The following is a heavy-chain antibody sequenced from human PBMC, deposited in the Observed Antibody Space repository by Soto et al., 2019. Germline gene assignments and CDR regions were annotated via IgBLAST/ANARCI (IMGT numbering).Heavy chain of an antibody. D-gene: IGHD5-12*01. J-gene: IGHJ6*02. CDR2: IDPSDSYT. V-gene: IGHV5-10-1*01. CDR3: ARRRGYSGYEPYYYYGMDV. Sequence: GESLKISCKGSVYSFTSYWISWVRQMPGKGLEWMGRIDPSDSYTNYSPSFQGHVTISADKSISTAYLQWSSLKASDTAMYYCARRRGYSGYEPYYYYGMDVWGQGTTVTVSS. CDR1: VYSFTSYW.